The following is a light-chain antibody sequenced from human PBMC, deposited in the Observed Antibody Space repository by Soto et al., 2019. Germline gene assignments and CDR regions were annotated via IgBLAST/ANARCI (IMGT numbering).Light chain of an antibody. Sequence: DIQMSQSPSTLSASIEDRVTITCRASQTISIWLAWYQQKPGKAPKLLIYKASTLKSGVPSRFSGSGSGTEFTLTISSLQPDDFATYYCQPYNSYSEACGQGAK. V-gene: IGKV1-5*03. CDR2: KAS. CDR3: QPYNSYSEA. CDR1: QTISIW. J-gene: IGKJ1*01.